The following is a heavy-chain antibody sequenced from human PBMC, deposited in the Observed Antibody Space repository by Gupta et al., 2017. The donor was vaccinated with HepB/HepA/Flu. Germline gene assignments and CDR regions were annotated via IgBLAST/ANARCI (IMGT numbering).Heavy chain of an antibody. Sequence: QVQLVESGGGVVQPGRSLRLSCAASGFTFSSYGMHWVRQAPGKGLEWVAVIWYDGSNKYYADAVKGRFTISRDNSKNTLYLQMNRMRAEDTAVYYCARADQWELLGFFDYWGQGTLVTVSS. CDR2: IWYDGSNK. CDR3: ARADQWELLGFFDY. D-gene: IGHD1-26*01. V-gene: IGHV3-33*01. J-gene: IGHJ4*02. CDR1: GFTFSSYG.